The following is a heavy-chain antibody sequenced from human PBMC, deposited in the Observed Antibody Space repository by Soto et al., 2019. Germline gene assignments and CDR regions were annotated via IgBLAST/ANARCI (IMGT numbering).Heavy chain of an antibody. J-gene: IGHJ4*02. CDR2: NSAHNGNT. D-gene: IGHD1-1*01. V-gene: IGHV1-18*01. Sequence: QVHLVQSGAEVKKPGASVKVSCKASGYTFTSYGITWVRQAHGQGLEWMGWNSAHNGNTDYAQKLQGRVIVTRDTSTSTAYMELRSLRSDDTAVYYCARGRYGDYWGQGALVTVSS. CDR1: GYTFTSYG. CDR3: ARGRYGDY.